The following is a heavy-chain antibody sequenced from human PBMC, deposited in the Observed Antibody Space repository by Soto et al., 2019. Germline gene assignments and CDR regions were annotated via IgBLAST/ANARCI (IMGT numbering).Heavy chain of an antibody. D-gene: IGHD5-12*01. J-gene: IGHJ4*02. Sequence: GSLRLSCAASGFTFSSYAMHWVRQAPGKGLEWVAVISYDGSNKYYADSVKGRFTISRDNSKNTLYLQMNSLRAEDTAVYYCARDKYSGYDGPSYWGQGTLVTVSS. CDR1: GFTFSSYA. CDR2: ISYDGSNK. V-gene: IGHV3-30-3*01. CDR3: ARDKYSGYDGPSY.